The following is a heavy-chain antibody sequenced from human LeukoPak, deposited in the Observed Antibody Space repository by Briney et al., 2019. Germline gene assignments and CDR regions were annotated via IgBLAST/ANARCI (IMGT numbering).Heavy chain of an antibody. CDR1: GVSISSYY. CDR2: FYYSGST. J-gene: IGHJ6*03. Sequence: PSETLSLTCTVSGVSISSYYWSWIRQPPGKGLEWIGYFYYSGSTNYNPSLKSRVIISVDTSKNQLALNLSSVTAADTAVYYCARALYGSASNNYYMDVWGKGITVTVSS. CDR3: ARALYGSASNNYYMDV. D-gene: IGHD3-10*01. V-gene: IGHV4-59*01.